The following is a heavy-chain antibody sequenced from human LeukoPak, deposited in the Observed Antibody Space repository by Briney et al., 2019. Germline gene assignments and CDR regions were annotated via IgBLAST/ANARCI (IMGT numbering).Heavy chain of an antibody. CDR1: GYTFTSYG. CDR2: ISAYNGNT. V-gene: IGHV1-18*01. J-gene: IGHJ6*03. D-gene: IGHD2/OR15-2a*01. Sequence: ASVKVSCKASGYTFTSYGISWVRQAPGQGLEWMGWISAYNGNTNYAQKFQGRVTITADKSTSTAYMELSSLRSEDTAVYYCAGFSNSDYFHWWYYYYYYMDVWGKGTTVTVSS. CDR3: AGFSNSDYFHWWYYYYYYMDV.